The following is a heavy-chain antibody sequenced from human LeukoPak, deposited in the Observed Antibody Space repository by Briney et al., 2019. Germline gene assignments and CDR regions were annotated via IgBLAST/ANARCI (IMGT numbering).Heavy chain of an antibody. J-gene: IGHJ4*02. D-gene: IGHD6-13*01. CDR2: IRGSGAST. CDR1: GFTFSSYA. V-gene: IGHV3-23*01. Sequence: GASLRLSCAASGFTFSSYAMSWVRQAPGKGLEWVSVIRGSGASTYYADSVKGRFTISRDNSNNTMYLQMNSLRAEDTAVYYCAKARGSEIAAATNYWGQGALVTVSS. CDR3: AKARGSEIAAATNY.